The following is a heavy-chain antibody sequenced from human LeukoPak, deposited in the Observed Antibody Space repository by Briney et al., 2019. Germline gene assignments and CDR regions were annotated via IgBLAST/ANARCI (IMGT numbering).Heavy chain of an antibody. CDR2: IKQDGREK. CDR3: ARDSETLTQQYNWFDP. CDR1: GFTFSSYA. Sequence: PGGSLRLSCAASGFTFSSYAMSWVRQAPGKGLGWVPNIKQDGREKSYVDFVKGRFTISRDNAKNSLYLQMNSLRAEDTAVYYCARDSETLTQQYNWFDPWGQGTLVTVSS. V-gene: IGHV3-7*01. J-gene: IGHJ5*02. D-gene: IGHD1-1*01.